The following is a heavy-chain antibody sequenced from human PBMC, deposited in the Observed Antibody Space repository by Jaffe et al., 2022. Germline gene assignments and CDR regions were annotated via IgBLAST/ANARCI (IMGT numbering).Heavy chain of an antibody. CDR2: IIPILGIA. CDR1: GGTFSSYT. J-gene: IGHJ5*02. Sequence: QVQLVQSGAEVKKPGSSVKVSCKASGGTFSSYTISWVRQAPGQGLEWMGRIIPILGIANYAQKFQGRVTITADKSTSTAYMELSSLRSEDTAVYYCAREKRRDGYNYHWFDPWGQGTLVTVSS. D-gene: IGHD5-12*01. CDR3: AREKRRDGYNYHWFDP. V-gene: IGHV1-69*08.